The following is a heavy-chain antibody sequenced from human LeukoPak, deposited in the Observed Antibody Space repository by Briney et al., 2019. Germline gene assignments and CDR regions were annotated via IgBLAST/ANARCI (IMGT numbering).Heavy chain of an antibody. V-gene: IGHV6-1*01. Sequence: SQTLSLTCAISGDSVSSDSATWDWIRQSPSRGLEWLGRTYYRSKWYNDYAVSVKGRITVNPDTSKNQFSLQLNSVTPEDTAVYYCASTRGSVDAFDIWGQGTMVTVSS. CDR1: GDSVSSDSAT. CDR2: TYYRSKWYN. D-gene: IGHD3-16*01. CDR3: ASTRGSVDAFDI. J-gene: IGHJ3*02.